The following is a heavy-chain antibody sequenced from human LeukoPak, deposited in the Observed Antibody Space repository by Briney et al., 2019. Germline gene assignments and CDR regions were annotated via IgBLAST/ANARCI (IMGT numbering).Heavy chain of an antibody. CDR1: GFTVSSDY. Sequence: GGSLRLSCAASGFTVSSDYMSWVRQAPEKGLEWVSVIYSGGSTYYADSVKGRFTISRDKSKNTVYLQMNSLRFEDTAMYYCARNWFDPWGQGTLVTVSS. CDR3: ARNWFDP. CDR2: IYSGGST. V-gene: IGHV3-53*05. J-gene: IGHJ5*02.